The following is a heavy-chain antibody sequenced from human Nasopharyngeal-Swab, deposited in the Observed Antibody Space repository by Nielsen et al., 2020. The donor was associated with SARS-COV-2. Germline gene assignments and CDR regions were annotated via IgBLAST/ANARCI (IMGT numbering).Heavy chain of an antibody. CDR2: ISAYNGNT. V-gene: IGHV1-18*01. CDR3: ARGAHYYYGMDV. Sequence: ASVKVSCKASGDTFTSSGISWVRQAPGQGLEWRGWISAYNGNTNYAQKLQGRVTMTTDTSTSTAYMELRSLRSDDTAVYYCARGAHYYYGMDVWGQGTTVTVSS. J-gene: IGHJ6*02. CDR1: GDTFTSSG.